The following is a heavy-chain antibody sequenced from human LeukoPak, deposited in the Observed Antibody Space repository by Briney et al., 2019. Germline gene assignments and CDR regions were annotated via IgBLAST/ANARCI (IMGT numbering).Heavy chain of an antibody. J-gene: IGHJ4*02. CDR1: GFTFSSYG. CDR2: IRNDGNNK. CDR3: ALLGTTMAY. Sequence: GGSLRLSCAASGFTFSSYGMHWVRQAPGKGLEWVAFIRNDGNNKYYADSVKGRFTISRDNYNNTLYLQMNSLRGEDTAVYYCALLGTTMAYWGQGTLVTVSS. V-gene: IGHV3-30*02. D-gene: IGHD1-26*01.